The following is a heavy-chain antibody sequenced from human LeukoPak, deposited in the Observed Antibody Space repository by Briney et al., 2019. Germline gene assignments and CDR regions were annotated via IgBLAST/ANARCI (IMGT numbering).Heavy chain of an antibody. D-gene: IGHD2-21*01. V-gene: IGHV3-74*01. Sequence: PGGSLWLSCAASGLTLSGYWMHWVRQVPGKGLMWVTGISSDGRDRRYADSVKGRFTISRDNARNTLYLQMNSLRDEDSGIYYCGRDVEGPRAFDYWGQGTLVTVS. CDR3: GRDVEGPRAFDY. CDR1: GLTLSGYW. J-gene: IGHJ4*02. CDR2: ISSDGRDR.